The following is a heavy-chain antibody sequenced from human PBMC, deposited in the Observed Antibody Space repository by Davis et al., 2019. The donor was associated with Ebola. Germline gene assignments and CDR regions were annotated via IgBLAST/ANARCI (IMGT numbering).Heavy chain of an antibody. CDR3: ARDVSA. CDR2: IYYSGST. V-gene: IGHV4-59*01. D-gene: IGHD2/OR15-2a*01. J-gene: IGHJ5*02. Sequence: SETLSLTFTVSGGSISSYYWSWIRQPPGKGLEWIGYIYYSGSTNYNPSLKSRVTISVDTSKNQFSLKLSSVTAADTAVYYCARDVSAWGQGTLVTVSS. CDR1: GGSISSYY.